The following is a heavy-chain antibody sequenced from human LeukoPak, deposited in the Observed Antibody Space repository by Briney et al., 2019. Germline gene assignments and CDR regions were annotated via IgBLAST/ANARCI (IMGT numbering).Heavy chain of an antibody. CDR3: AKVPYGDYAYFDY. CDR2: ISYDGSNK. CDR1: GFTFSSYG. J-gene: IGHJ4*02. Sequence: GGSLRLSCAASGFTFSSYGMHWVRQAPGKGLEWVAVISYDGSNKYYADSVKGRFTISRDNSKNTLYLQMNSLRAEDTAVYYCAKVPYGDYAYFDYWGQGTLATVSS. D-gene: IGHD4-17*01. V-gene: IGHV3-30*18.